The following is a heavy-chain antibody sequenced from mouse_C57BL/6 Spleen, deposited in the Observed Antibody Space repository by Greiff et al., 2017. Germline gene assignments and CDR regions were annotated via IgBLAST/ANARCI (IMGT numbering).Heavy chain of an antibody. V-gene: IGHV5-6*01. CDR1: GFTFSSYG. CDR2: ISSGGSYT. Sequence: DVHLVESGGDLVKPGGSLKLSCAASGFTFSSYGMSWVRQTPDKRLEWVATISSGGSYTYYPDSVKGRFTISRDNAKNTLYLQMGSLKSEDTAMYYCARRETYAMDYWGQGTSVTVSS. J-gene: IGHJ4*01. CDR3: ARRETYAMDY.